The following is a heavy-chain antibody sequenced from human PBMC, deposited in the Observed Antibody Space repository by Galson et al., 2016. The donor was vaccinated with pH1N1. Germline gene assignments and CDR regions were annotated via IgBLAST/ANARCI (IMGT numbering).Heavy chain of an antibody. J-gene: IGHJ3*02. CDR2: VNPGGSTI. D-gene: IGHD4-17*01. CDR3: ARQYDFGDYRGCAFDI. Sequence: QSGAEVKKPGESLKISCKASGYSFTSQWIAWVRQVPGKGLEWVGVVNPGGSTIRYSPSFQGQVTISSDKSISTAYLQWISLRASDTATYYCARQYDFGDYRGCAFDIWGQGTVVIVSS. CDR1: GYSFTSQW. V-gene: IGHV5-51*03.